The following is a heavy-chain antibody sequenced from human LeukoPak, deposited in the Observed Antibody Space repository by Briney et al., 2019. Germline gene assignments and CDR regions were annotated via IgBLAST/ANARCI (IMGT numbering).Heavy chain of an antibody. V-gene: IGHV1-2*06. J-gene: IGHJ4*02. CDR1: GYTFTVYY. Sequence: GASVKVSCKASGYTFTVYYMHWARQTPGQGLEWMGRINPNSGGTNFAQNFQGRVTMTRDTSISTVYMELSRLRSDDTAVYYCASGGSYSFSGVDYFDYWGQGTLVTVSS. CDR2: INPNSGGT. D-gene: IGHD1-26*01. CDR3: ASGGSYSFSGVDYFDY.